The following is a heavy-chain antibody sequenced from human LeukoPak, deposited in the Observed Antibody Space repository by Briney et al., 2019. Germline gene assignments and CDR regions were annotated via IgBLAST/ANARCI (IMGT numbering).Heavy chain of an antibody. J-gene: IGHJ4*02. CDR1: GGSFSSGDNY. V-gene: IGHV4-30-4*01. CDR3: ARGELLYDN. D-gene: IGHD2-15*01. CDR2: IHYSGST. Sequence: PSETLSLTCTVSGGSFSSGDNYCSWIRQPPGKGLEWIGYIHYSGSTFYNPSLKSRVTMSVDTPKNQFSLKLNSVTAADTAVYYCARGELLYDNWGQGTMVTVSS.